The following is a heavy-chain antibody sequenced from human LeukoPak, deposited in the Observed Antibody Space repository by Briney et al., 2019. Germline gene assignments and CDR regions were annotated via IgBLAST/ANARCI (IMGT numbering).Heavy chain of an antibody. CDR3: ARDPGYSSGWYYFDY. D-gene: IGHD6-19*01. CDR2: ISSSSSTI. Sequence: PGGSLRLSCAASGSTFSSYSMNWVRQAPGKGLEWVSYISSSSSTIYYADSVKGRFTISRDNAKNSLYLQMNSLRAEDTAVYYCARDPGYSSGWYYFDYWGQGTLVTVSS. J-gene: IGHJ4*02. CDR1: GSTFSSYS. V-gene: IGHV3-48*01.